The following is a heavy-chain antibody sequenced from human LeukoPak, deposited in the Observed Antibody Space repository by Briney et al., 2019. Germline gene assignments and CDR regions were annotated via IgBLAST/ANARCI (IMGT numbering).Heavy chain of an antibody. Sequence: SQTLSLTCAISGDSVSSNSAACNWIRQSPSRGLEWLGRTYYRSKWYNDYAVSVKSRITINPDTSKNQFSLQLNSVTPEDTAVYYCAGEEDGYNYGFDPWGQGTLVTVSS. J-gene: IGHJ5*02. CDR3: AGEEDGYNYGFDP. CDR2: TYYRSKWYN. CDR1: GDSVSSNSAA. V-gene: IGHV6-1*01. D-gene: IGHD5-24*01.